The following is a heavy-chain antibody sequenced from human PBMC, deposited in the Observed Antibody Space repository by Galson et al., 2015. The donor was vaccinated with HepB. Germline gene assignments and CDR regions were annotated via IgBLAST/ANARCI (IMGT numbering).Heavy chain of an antibody. CDR2: INWNGGIT. D-gene: IGHD3-10*01. J-gene: IGHJ4*02. Sequence: SLRLSCAASGFTFDDYGMSWVRQAPGKGLEWVSGINWNGGITGYADSVKGRFTISRDNAKNSLYLQMNSLRAEDTALYHCARGGWFGESHDYWGQGTLVTVSS. V-gene: IGHV3-20*01. CDR3: ARGGWFGESHDY. CDR1: GFTFDDYG.